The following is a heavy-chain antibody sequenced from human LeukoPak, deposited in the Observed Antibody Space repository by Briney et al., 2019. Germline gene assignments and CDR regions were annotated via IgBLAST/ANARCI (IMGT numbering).Heavy chain of an antibody. CDR1: GYSISSGYY. Sequence: PSETLSLTXAVSGYSISSGYYWGWIREPPGKGLERIGSIYQSGSTYYNPSLKSRVTISVDTSKNQFSLKLISVTAADTAVYYCARVIYCSGGSCYDGAWFDPWGQGTLVTVSS. CDR3: ARVIYCSGGSCYDGAWFDP. V-gene: IGHV4-38-2*01. J-gene: IGHJ5*02. D-gene: IGHD2-15*01. CDR2: IYQSGST.